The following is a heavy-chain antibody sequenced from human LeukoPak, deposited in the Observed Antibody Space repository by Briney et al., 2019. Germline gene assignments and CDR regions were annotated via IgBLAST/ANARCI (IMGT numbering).Heavy chain of an antibody. D-gene: IGHD5-18*01. CDR1: GFTFSNAW. CDR3: TTTSYSYGLLDY. J-gene: IGHJ4*02. Sequence: GGSLRLSCAASGFTFSNAWMSWVRQAPGKGLEWVGRIKSKTDGGTTDYAAPVKGRFTISGDDSKNTLYLQMNSLKTEDTAVYYCTTTSYSYGLLDYWGQGTLVTVSS. V-gene: IGHV3-15*01. CDR2: IKSKTDGGTT.